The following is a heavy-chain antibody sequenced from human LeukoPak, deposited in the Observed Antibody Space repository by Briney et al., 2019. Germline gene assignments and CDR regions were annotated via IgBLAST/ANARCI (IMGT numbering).Heavy chain of an antibody. V-gene: IGHV3-30*18. CDR2: ISYDGSNK. J-gene: IGHJ4*02. CDR1: GFTFSSYG. Sequence: PGGSLRLSCAASGFTFSSYGMHWVRQAPGKGLEWVAVISYDGSNKYYADSVKGRFTISRDNSKNTLYLQMNSLRAEDTAVYYCAKRPSYSSGYGVEYWGQGTLVTVSS. CDR3: AKRPSYSSGYGVEY. D-gene: IGHD6-19*01.